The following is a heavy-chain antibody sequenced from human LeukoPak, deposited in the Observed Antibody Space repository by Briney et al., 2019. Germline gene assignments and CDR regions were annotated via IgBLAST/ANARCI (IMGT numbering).Heavy chain of an antibody. D-gene: IGHD3-22*01. J-gene: IGHJ4*02. CDR2: IYYSGSA. Sequence: PSETLSLTCTVSGGSINSYYWSWIRQPPGKGLEWIGFIYYSGSANYNPSLKSRVTISVDTSNNQFSLELSSVTAADTAVYYCARLSSGYYLAYWGQGTLVTVSS. V-gene: IGHV4-59*01. CDR1: GGSINSYY. CDR3: ARLSSGYYLAY.